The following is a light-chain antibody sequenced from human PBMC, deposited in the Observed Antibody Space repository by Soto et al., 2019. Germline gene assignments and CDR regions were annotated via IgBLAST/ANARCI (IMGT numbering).Light chain of an antibody. CDR3: TATDDRLTGPV. CDR1: SSNIGRNT. V-gene: IGLV1-44*01. J-gene: IGLJ2*01. CDR2: NND. Sequence: QSVLTQPPSASGTPGQRVTISCSGSSSNIGRNTVNWYQQFPGTAPNLLIYNNDQRPSGVPDRFSASKSGTSASLAISGLRSEDEADYYCTATDDRLTGPVFGGGTKLTVL.